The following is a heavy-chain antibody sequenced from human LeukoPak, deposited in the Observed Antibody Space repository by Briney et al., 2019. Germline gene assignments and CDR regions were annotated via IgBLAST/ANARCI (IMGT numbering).Heavy chain of an antibody. CDR2: ISSSGSTL. Sequence: PGGSLRLSCAASGFTFSDYYMSWIRQAPGKGLEWVSYISSSGSTLYYADSVKGRFTISRDNAKNSLYLQMNNLRVEDTAVYYCARDQPIGYNYGYPFDNWGQGTLVTVSS. V-gene: IGHV3-11*04. CDR1: GFTFSDYY. J-gene: IGHJ4*02. CDR3: ARDQPIGYNYGYPFDN. D-gene: IGHD5-18*01.